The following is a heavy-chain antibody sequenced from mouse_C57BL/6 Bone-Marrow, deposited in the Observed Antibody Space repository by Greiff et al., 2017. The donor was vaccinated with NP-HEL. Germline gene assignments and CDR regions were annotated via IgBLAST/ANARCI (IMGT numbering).Heavy chain of an antibody. CDR1: GYSFTGYY. V-gene: IGHV1-42*01. CDR2: INPSTGGT. D-gene: IGHD2-12*01. CDR3: ARGYSY. Sequence: VQLQQSGPELVKPGASVTISCKASGYSFTGYYMNWVKQSPEKSLEWIGEINPSTGGTTYNQKFKAKATLTVDKSSSTAYMQLKSLTSEDSAVYYCARGYSYWGQGTTLTVSS. J-gene: IGHJ2*01.